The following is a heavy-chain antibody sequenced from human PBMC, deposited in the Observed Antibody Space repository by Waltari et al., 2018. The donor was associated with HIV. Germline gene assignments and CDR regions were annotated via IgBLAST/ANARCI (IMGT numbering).Heavy chain of an antibody. CDR1: GFIFSNAW. V-gene: IGHV3-15*01. CDR3: TTGLDNYYDY. CDR2: IKSKSAGGSV. J-gene: IGHJ4*02. Sequence: EVQLVESGGGLVKPGGSVRLSCAAPGFIFSNAWMSWVRQAPGKGLEWVGRIKSKSAGGSVDHATPVKGRFTISRDDSKNTLYLQLNSLKTEDTALYYCTTGLDNYYDYWGLGTLVTVSS.